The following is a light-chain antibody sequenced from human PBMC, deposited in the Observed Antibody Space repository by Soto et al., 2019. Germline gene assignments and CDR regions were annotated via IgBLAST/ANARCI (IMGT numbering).Light chain of an antibody. J-gene: IGKJ1*01. CDR3: QQHVSWHT. CDR1: QSVRNY. CDR2: DAS. V-gene: IGKV3-11*01. Sequence: EIVLTQSPATLSLSPGDGATLSCRASQSVRNYLAWYQQKPGQAPRLLIYDASNRATGIPARFSGSGSGTDFTLTIRSLEAEDFAVYYCQQHVSWHTFGQGTKVEIK.